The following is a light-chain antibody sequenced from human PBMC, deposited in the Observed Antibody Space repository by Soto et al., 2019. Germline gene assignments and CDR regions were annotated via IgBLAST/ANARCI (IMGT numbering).Light chain of an antibody. CDR3: QQYGTSPLT. CDR2: GAS. Sequence: EIVLTQSPGTLSLSPGERATLSCRASQSVSSNYLAWYQQKTGQAPRLVIYGASSRATGIPDRFSGSGSGTDFTLTISRLEPEDFAVYYCQQYGTSPLTCGGGTKVDIK. CDR1: QSVSSNY. V-gene: IGKV3-20*01. J-gene: IGKJ4*01.